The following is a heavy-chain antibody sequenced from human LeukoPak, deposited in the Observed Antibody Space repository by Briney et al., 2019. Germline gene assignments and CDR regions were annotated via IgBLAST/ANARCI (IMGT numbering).Heavy chain of an antibody. J-gene: IGHJ6*02. CDR2: IKQDGSEK. V-gene: IGHV3-7*03. Sequence: GGPLRLSCALSGFTFSSCLMSGVRQAAGRGWEWVANIKQDGSEKYYVDSVKGRFTISRDNAKNSLYLQTISLRAEDTAVYYCARVGGQYSSSWQPSSYYYYGMDVWGQGTTVTVSS. CDR3: ARVGGQYSSSWQPSSYYYYGMDV. CDR1: GFTFSSCL. D-gene: IGHD6-6*01.